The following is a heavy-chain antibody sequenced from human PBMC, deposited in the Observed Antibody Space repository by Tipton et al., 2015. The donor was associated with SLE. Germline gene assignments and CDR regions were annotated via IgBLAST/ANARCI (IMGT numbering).Heavy chain of an antibody. Sequence: LRLSCAVYGGSFSGYYWSWIRQPPGKGLEWIGEINHSGSTNYNPSLKSRVTISVDTSKNQFSLKLNSVTAADTAVYYCARGGIQLWNWFDPWGQGTLVTVSS. J-gene: IGHJ5*02. CDR1: GGSFSGYY. CDR3: ARGGIQLWNWFDP. CDR2: INHSGST. V-gene: IGHV4-34*01. D-gene: IGHD5-18*01.